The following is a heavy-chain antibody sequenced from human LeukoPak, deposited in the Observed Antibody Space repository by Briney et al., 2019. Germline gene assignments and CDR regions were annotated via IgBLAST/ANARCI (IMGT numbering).Heavy chain of an antibody. J-gene: IGHJ3*02. V-gene: IGHV7-4-1*02. CDR2: INTNTGNP. CDR3: ARPSSSWPGDAFDI. Sequence: GASVKVSCKASGYTFTSYAMNWVRQAPGQGLEWMGWINTNTGNPTYAQGFTGRFVFSLDTSVSTSYLQISSLKAEDTAVFYCARPSSSWPGDAFDIWGQGIMVTVSS. CDR1: GYTFTSYA. D-gene: IGHD6-13*01.